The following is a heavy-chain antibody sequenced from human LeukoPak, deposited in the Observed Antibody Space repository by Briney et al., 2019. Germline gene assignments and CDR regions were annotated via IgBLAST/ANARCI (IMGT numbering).Heavy chain of an antibody. CDR1: GGTFSSYA. J-gene: IGHJ4*02. CDR3: ARGAYDFWSGYYKDYFDY. Sequence: SVKVSCKASGGTFSSYAISWVRQAPGQGLEWMGGIIPIFGTANYAQKLQGRVTITTDESTSTAYMELSSLRSEDTAVYYCARGAYDFWSGYYKDYFDYWGQGTLVTVSS. V-gene: IGHV1-69*05. D-gene: IGHD3-3*01. CDR2: IIPIFGTA.